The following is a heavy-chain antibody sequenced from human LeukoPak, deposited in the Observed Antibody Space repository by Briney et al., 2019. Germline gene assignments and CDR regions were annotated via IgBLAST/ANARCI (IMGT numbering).Heavy chain of an antibody. CDR1: GFTFSSYG. CDR3: AKATSYYDSSGLEF. CDR2: IWYDGSNK. Sequence: GGSLRLSCASSGFTFSSYGMHWVRQAPGKGLEWVAVIWYDGSNKYYADSVKGRFTISRDNSKNTLYLQMNSLRAEDTAVYFCAKATSYYDSSGLEFWGQGTPVTVSS. D-gene: IGHD3-22*01. J-gene: IGHJ4*02. V-gene: IGHV3-33*06.